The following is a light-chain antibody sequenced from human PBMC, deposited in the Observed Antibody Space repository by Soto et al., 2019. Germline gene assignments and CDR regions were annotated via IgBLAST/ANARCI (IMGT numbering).Light chain of an antibody. V-gene: IGKV1-5*03. CDR3: QHYNDFSWT. CDR1: QSISIL. Sequence: DIHLTQSPSTLSASVGDRVTITCRASQSISILLAWYQQKPGKAPNLLIYATSTLETGVSSRFSGSGSGTEFTLTISSLQPDDSVTYYCQHYNDFSWTFGQGTKVEIK. CDR2: ATS. J-gene: IGKJ1*01.